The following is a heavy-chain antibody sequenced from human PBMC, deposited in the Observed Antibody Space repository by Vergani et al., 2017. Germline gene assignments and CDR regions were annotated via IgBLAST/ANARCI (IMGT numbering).Heavy chain of an antibody. CDR1: GGSISSYY. CDR3: ARAKIEPTVILRYDFDY. CDR2: IYSSGST. V-gene: IGHV4-59*13. J-gene: IGHJ4*02. D-gene: IGHD4-11*01. Sequence: QVQLQESGPGLVKPSETLSLTCTVSGGSISSYYWSWIRQPPGKGLEWIGYIYSSGSTNYNHSLKSRVTISVDTSKNQFSLKLSSVTAADTAVYYCARAKIEPTVILRYDFDYWGQGTLVTVSS.